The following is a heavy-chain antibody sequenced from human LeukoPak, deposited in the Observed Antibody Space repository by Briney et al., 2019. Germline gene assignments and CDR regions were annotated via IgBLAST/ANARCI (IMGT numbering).Heavy chain of an antibody. CDR3: ARLDRNYYYLDV. D-gene: IGHD1-1*01. CDR1: GYTFTVHY. Sequence: ASVKVSCKTSGYTFTVHYMNWVRQAPGQGLEWMGRINPTTGVANYAQKFQGRITVTRDTSINTAYMELSSLTSDDTAVYYCARLDRNYYYLDVWGQGTRLTVSS. J-gene: IGHJ6*03. V-gene: IGHV1-2*06. CDR2: INPTTGVA.